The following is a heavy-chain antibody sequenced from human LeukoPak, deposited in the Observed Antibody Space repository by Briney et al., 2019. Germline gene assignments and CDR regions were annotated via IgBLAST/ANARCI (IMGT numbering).Heavy chain of an antibody. Sequence: GGSLRLSCAASGFTFSSYPLHWVRQAPGKGLEWVTLISYDGSKIYYADSVKGRFTISRDNAKNSLYLQMNSLRAEDTAVYYCARLFGVVTHGNYWGQGTLVTVSS. CDR3: ARLFGVVTHGNY. CDR1: GFTFSSYP. CDR2: ISYDGSKI. V-gene: IGHV3-30-3*01. D-gene: IGHD3-3*01. J-gene: IGHJ4*02.